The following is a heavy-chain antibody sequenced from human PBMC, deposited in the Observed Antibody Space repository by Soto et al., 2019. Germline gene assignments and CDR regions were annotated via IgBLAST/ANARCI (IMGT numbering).Heavy chain of an antibody. CDR3: ARGPMVRGSYSNY. J-gene: IGHJ4*02. Sequence: EVQLVESGGGLVKPGESLRLSCAASGFTFSSYAMNWVRQAPGKGLEWVSSISSSDSYIYYADSVKGRFTISRDNAKNSLYLQMNSLRAEDMAVYYCARGPMVRGSYSNYWGQGTLVTVSS. D-gene: IGHD3-10*01. V-gene: IGHV3-21*01. CDR1: GFTFSSYA. CDR2: ISSSDSYI.